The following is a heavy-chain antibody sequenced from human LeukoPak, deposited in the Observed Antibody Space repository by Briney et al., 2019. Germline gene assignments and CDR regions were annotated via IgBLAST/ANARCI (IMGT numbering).Heavy chain of an antibody. J-gene: IGHJ6*04. CDR1: GYSISSGYY. D-gene: IGHD3-10*01. Sequence: PSETLSLTCTVSGYSISSGYYWGWIRQPPGKGLEWIGSIYHSGSTYYNPSLKSRVTISVDTSKNQFSLKLSSVTAADTAVYYCAKVAPGFRVMDVWGKGTTVTVSS. V-gene: IGHV4-38-2*02. CDR3: AKVAPGFRVMDV. CDR2: IYHSGST.